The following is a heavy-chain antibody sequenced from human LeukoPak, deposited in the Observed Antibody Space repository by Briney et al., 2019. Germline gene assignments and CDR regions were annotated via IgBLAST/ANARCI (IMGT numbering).Heavy chain of an antibody. J-gene: IGHJ3*02. CDR1: GASISSSGYY. Sequence: SETLSLTCTVSGASISSSGYYWGWLRQPPGKGLEWIGSLYSGGLTYYNPSLKSRVTISVDTSKNQFSLKVTSVTAADTAVYSCASGGYSSGWYGSFDIWGQWTVVTVSS. V-gene: IGHV4-39*01. CDR3: ASGGYSSGWYGSFDI. D-gene: IGHD6-19*01. CDR2: LYSGGLT.